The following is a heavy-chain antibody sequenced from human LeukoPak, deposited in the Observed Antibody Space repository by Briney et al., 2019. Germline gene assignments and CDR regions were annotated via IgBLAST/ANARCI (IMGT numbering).Heavy chain of an antibody. CDR2: IGTAGDT. J-gene: IGHJ3*02. CDR1: GFTFSSYA. Sequence: PGGSLRLSCAASGFTFSSYAMHWVRQATGKGLEWVSAIGTAGDTYCPGSVKGRFTISRENAKNSLYLQMNSLRAGDTAVYYCARGHGYYYDSSGYYGNDAFDIWGQGTMVTVSS. V-gene: IGHV3-13*01. CDR3: ARGHGYYYDSSGYYGNDAFDI. D-gene: IGHD3-22*01.